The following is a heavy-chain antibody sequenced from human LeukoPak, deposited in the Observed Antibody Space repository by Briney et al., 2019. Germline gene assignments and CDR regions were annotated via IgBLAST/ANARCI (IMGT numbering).Heavy chain of an antibody. J-gene: IGHJ4*02. V-gene: IGHV3-74*01. Sequence: PGGSLRLSPAASEFTFGDYWMHWVRQVPGKGLVWVSHINTDGSSPTYGDSAKGRFTVSRDNAKNTLFLQMNRLRVEDTAVYYCARGTAATAGIDFWGQGTLVTVSS. CDR2: INTDGSSP. CDR3: ARGTAATAGIDF. D-gene: IGHD6-13*01. CDR1: EFTFGDYW.